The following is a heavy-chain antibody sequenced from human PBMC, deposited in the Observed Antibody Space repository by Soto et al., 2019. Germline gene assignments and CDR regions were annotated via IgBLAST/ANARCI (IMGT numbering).Heavy chain of an antibody. CDR2: IYYSGST. CDR3: AAGSYSSSWYRFDY. J-gene: IGHJ4*02. D-gene: IGHD6-13*01. V-gene: IGHV4-59*01. CDR1: GGSISSYY. Sequence: QVQLQESGPGLVKPSETLSLTCTVSGGSISSYYWSWIRQPPGKGLEWIGYIYYSGSTNYNPSLHSRVTISVDPSKNQFSLKLSSVTAADTAVYYCAAGSYSSSWYRFDYWGQGTLVTVSS.